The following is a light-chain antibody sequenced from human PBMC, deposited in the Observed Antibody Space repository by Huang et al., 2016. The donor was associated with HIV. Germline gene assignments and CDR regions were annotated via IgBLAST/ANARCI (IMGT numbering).Light chain of an antibody. J-gene: IGKJ2*01. Sequence: EIVLTQSPGTLSLSPGERATLSCRASQSISSSYLAWYQQKPGQAPRLLIYVASSRATGIPDRFSGRGSGTDFTLTISRLEPEDFAVYYCQQYGSSPRYTFGQGTKLENK. CDR3: QQYGSSPRYT. CDR2: VAS. CDR1: QSISSSY. V-gene: IGKV3-20*01.